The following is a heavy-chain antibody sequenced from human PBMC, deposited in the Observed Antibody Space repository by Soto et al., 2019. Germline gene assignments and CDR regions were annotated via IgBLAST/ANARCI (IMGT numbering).Heavy chain of an antibody. CDR1: GFTFSSYW. CDR2: IKQDGSEK. CDR3: ARDSKVEAPQNWFDP. J-gene: IGHJ5*02. Sequence: GGSLRLSCAASGFTFSSYWMSWVRQAPGKGLEWVANIKQDGSEKYYVDSVKGRFTISRDNAKNSLYLQMNSLRAEDTAVYYCARDSKVEAPQNWFDPWGQGTLVTVSS. D-gene: IGHD2-2*01. V-gene: IGHV3-7*01.